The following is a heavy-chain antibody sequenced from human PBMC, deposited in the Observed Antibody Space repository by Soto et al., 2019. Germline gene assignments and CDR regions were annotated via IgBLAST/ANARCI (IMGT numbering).Heavy chain of an antibody. Sequence: PSETLSLTCTVSGGSISSGGYYWSWIRQHPGKGLEWIGYIYYSGSTYYNPSLKSRVTISVDTSKNQFSLKLSSVTAADTAVYYCARGGRAYYDSSGYLDYWGQGTLVTVSS. CDR2: IYYSGST. V-gene: IGHV4-31*03. D-gene: IGHD3-22*01. CDR1: GGSISSGGYY. CDR3: ARGGRAYYDSSGYLDY. J-gene: IGHJ4*02.